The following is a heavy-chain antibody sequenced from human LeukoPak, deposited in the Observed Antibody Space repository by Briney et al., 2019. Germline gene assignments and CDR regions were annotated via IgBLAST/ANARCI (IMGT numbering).Heavy chain of an antibody. J-gene: IGHJ5*02. D-gene: IGHD6-19*01. Sequence: PGGSLRLSCAASGFTFSTYPMHWVRQAPGKGLEWVAVISYDGSEKYYAGSVKGRFTISRDNSKNTPYLEMNSLRSEDTAVYYCASLYKGIAVADTTPYNWFDPWGQGTLVTVSS. CDR2: ISYDGSEK. V-gene: IGHV3-30-3*01. CDR1: GFTFSTYP. CDR3: ASLYKGIAVADTTPYNWFDP.